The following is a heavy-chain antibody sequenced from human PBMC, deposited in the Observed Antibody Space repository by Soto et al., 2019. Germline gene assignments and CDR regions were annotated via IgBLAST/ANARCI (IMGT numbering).Heavy chain of an antibody. CDR3: AKDSDFGGYGNIDY. D-gene: IGHD3-16*01. CDR2: ISYDGLKK. CDR1: GFTFRTHA. V-gene: IGHV3-30*18. Sequence: GGSLRLSCAASGFTFRTHAMHWVRQAPGKGLECVAFISYDGLKKDYIDSVKGRFSISRDNSKNTLSLQMNNLGPEDTAVYYCAKDSDFGGYGNIDYWGQGTLVTVSS. J-gene: IGHJ4*02.